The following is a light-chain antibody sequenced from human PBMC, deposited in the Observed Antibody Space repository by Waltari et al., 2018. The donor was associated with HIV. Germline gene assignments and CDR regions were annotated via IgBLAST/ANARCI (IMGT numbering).Light chain of an antibody. CDR2: SRS. CDR3: RQRTEVPYT. J-gene: IGKJ2*01. V-gene: IGKV2-40*01. Sequence: ILMTRTPLSLPVPPREPPSFSCRSSPSLLDADDGNNDMDWYMQKPGQSPHLLIYSRSCRASGVSDRVRGSGTGTDFTLEISRVEAEDVGTYYCRQRTEVPYTFGQGTKLEI. CDR1: PSLLDADDGNND.